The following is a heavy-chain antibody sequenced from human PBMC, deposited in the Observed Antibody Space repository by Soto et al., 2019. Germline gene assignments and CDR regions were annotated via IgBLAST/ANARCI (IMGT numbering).Heavy chain of an antibody. CDR1: GFNFDNYG. Sequence: PGGSLRLSCQASGFNFDNYGMHWVRQAPGKGLEWVAVITYDGSFQYYADSVKGRFTISRDNSKNTLFLHLNTLNPEDTAVYHCAKDRVGGTFYTPLGFWGQGTLVTVSS. CDR3: AKDRVGGTFYTPLGF. V-gene: IGHV3-30*18. J-gene: IGHJ4*02. CDR2: ITYDGSFQ. D-gene: IGHD1-7*01.